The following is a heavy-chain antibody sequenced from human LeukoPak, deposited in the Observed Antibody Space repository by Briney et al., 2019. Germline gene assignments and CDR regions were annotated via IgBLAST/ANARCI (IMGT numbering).Heavy chain of an antibody. Sequence: RGSPRLSCTYSRSSFSNFAIHWVRQAPGKGLEWVTFISYDGGDKKYADSVRGRFIVSRDNSKNTVSLQMSNLRPEDTAMYFCAKDAQWFAAVKYYFDDWGQGTLVAVSS. J-gene: IGHJ4*02. V-gene: IGHV3-30*15. CDR3: AKDAQWFAAVKYYFDD. CDR2: ISYDGGDK. CDR1: RSSFSNFA. D-gene: IGHD3-10*01.